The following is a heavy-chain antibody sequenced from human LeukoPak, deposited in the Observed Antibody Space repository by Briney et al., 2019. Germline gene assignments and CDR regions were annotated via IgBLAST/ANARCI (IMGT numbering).Heavy chain of an antibody. V-gene: IGHV4-59*01. CDR2: IYYSGST. J-gene: IGHJ6*02. Sequence: SETLSLTCTVSGGSISSYYWSWIRQPPGKGLEWIGYIYYSGSTNYNPSLKSRVTISVDTSKNQFSLKLSSVTAADTAVYYCARYPFVGRYYSMDVWGQGTTVTVSS. D-gene: IGHD3-16*02. CDR3: ARYPFVGRYYSMDV. CDR1: GGSISSYY.